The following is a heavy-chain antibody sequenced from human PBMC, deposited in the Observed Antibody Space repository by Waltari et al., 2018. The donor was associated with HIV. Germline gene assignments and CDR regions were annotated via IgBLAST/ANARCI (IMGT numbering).Heavy chain of an antibody. CDR3: AREGFCSNGVCSHYYGMDV. CDR1: GFTFSSYS. D-gene: IGHD2-8*01. J-gene: IGHJ6*02. Sequence: EVQLVESGGGLVKPGGSLRLSCAASGFTFSSYSMNWARQAPGKGLEWVSSISTSSRYIYYADSLKGRFTISRDNAKNSLYLQMNSLRAEDTAVYYCAREGFCSNGVCSHYYGMDVWGQGTTVTVSS. CDR2: ISTSSRYI. V-gene: IGHV3-21*01.